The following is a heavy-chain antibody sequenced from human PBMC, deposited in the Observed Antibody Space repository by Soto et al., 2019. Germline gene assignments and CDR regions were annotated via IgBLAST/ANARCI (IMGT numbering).Heavy chain of an antibody. V-gene: IGHV4-31*03. CDR2: IYYSGST. CDR3: ARDADYGGSRGGMDV. D-gene: IGHD4-17*01. Sequence: QVRLEESGPGLVKPSETLSLICSVSGGSVNNANYFWNWIRHHPENGLEWIGYIYYSGSTRYNPAFKTRATLSIDTSKNQFALRLNSVKVADTAGYFCARDADYGGSRGGMDVWGRGTTVTVSS. J-gene: IGHJ6*02. CDR1: GGSVNNANYF.